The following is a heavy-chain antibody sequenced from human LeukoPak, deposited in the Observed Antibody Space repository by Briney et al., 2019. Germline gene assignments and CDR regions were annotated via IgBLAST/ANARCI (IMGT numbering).Heavy chain of an antibody. CDR2: INHSGST. V-gene: IGHV4-34*01. J-gene: IGHJ4*02. CDR3: ARGRRSMVRGVGSFDY. Sequence: ASETLSLTCAVYGGSFSGYYWGWIRQPPGKGLEWIGEINHSGSTNYNPSLKSRVTISVDTSKNQFSLKLSSVTAADTAVYYCARGRRSMVRGVGSFDYWGQGTLVSVSS. D-gene: IGHD3-10*01. CDR1: GGSFSGYY.